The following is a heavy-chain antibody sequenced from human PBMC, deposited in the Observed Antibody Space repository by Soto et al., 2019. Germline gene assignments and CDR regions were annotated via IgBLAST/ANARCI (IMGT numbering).Heavy chain of an antibody. CDR1: GFIFSTYE. J-gene: IGHJ4*02. CDR2: ISSSGSTI. D-gene: IGHD2-8*01. Sequence: PGGSLRLSCAVSGFIFSTYEMNWVRQAPGKGLEWVSYISSSGSTIYYADSVKGRFTVSRDNTKNSLYLQMNSLRAEDTSVYYCASVQRTKGLDYWGQGTLVTVSS. V-gene: IGHV3-48*03. CDR3: ASVQRTKGLDY.